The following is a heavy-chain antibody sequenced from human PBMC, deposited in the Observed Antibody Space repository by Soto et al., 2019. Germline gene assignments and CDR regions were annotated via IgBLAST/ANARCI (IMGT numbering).Heavy chain of an antibody. CDR3: ARGLRSLAADGPRPRYYFDY. CDR1: GGSFSGYY. D-gene: IGHD6-13*01. CDR2: INHSGST. V-gene: IGHV4-34*01. Sequence: PSETLSLTCAVYGGSFSGYYWSWIRQPPGKGLEWIGEINHSGSTNYNPSLKSRVTISVDTSKNQFSLKLSSVTAADTAVYYCARGLRSLAADGPRPRYYFDYWGQGTLVTVSS. J-gene: IGHJ4*02.